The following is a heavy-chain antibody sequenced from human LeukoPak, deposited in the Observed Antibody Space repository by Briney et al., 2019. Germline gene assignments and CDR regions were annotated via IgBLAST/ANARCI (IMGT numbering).Heavy chain of an antibody. J-gene: IGHJ4*02. D-gene: IGHD3-3*01. Sequence: GGSLRLSCAASGFTFSSYGMHWVRQAPGKGLEWVAVIWYDGSNKYYADSVKGRFTISRDNSKNTLYLQMNSLRAEDTAVYYCAKDYRFLEWLLDYWGQGTLVTVSS. CDR1: GFTFSSYG. V-gene: IGHV3-33*06. CDR2: IWYDGSNK. CDR3: AKDYRFLEWLLDY.